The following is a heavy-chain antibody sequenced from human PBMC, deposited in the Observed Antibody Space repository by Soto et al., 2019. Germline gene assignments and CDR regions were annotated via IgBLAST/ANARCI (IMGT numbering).Heavy chain of an antibody. D-gene: IGHD2-21*01. CDR1: GFSLTADGVG. J-gene: IGHJ3*01. CDR3: AHAYGGTSWPNDAFDV. V-gene: IGHV2-5*02. Sequence: QITLKESGPPLVKPTQTLTLTCTFCGFSLTADGVGVGWIRQPPGKALEWLALIYWDDDQRYSPSLKTRLTITKDTSKNQVVLTMTNMDPVDTGTYYCAHAYGGTSWPNDAFDVWGQGTVVTVSS. CDR2: IYWDDDQ.